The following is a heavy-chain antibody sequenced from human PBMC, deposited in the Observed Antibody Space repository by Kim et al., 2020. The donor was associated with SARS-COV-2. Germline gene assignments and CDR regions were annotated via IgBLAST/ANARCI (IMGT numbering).Heavy chain of an antibody. J-gene: IGHJ4*02. Sequence: SAYSVKGRFTISRDNSKNTLYLQMNSLRADDTAVYYCAKSSKTYDYWFDYWGQGTLVTVSS. D-gene: IGHD3-16*01. V-gene: IGHV3-23*01. CDR3: AKSSKTYDYWFDY.